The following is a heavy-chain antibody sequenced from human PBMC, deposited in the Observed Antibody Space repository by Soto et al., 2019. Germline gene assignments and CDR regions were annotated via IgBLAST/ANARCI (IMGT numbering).Heavy chain of an antibody. Sequence: QVQLVESGGGVVQPGRSLRLSCAASGFTFSTYAMYWVRQAPGKGLEWVALISYVGSNQYYADSVKGRFTISRDNSKNTLYLQMNSLTPEDTAVYYCARAHSSSSSYDYYYYLMDVWGQGTTVTVSS. D-gene: IGHD6-6*01. V-gene: IGHV3-30-3*01. CDR3: ARAHSSSSSYDYYYYLMDV. CDR1: GFTFSTYA. CDR2: ISYVGSNQ. J-gene: IGHJ6*02.